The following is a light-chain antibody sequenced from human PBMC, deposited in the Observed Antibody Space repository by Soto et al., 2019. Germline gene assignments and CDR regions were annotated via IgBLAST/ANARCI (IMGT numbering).Light chain of an antibody. J-gene: IGKJ2*01. Sequence: EIVLTQSPATLSLSPGEGATLSCTTSQSISTSLAWYQQKHGQAPRLLIYDASKRATAIPDRFSGSGSETDFALTISSLEPEDSAVYYCQQSSDWPQNFVQGNKVEIK. CDR2: DAS. CDR3: QQSSDWPQN. CDR1: QSISTS. V-gene: IGKV3-11*01.